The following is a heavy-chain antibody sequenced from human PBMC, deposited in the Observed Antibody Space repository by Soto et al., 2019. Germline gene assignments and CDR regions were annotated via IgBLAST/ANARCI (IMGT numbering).Heavy chain of an antibody. J-gene: IGHJ5*02. CDR1: GYSISSGYH. CDR3: ARQDRVVAEGRWFDP. CDR2: VHYSGNT. Sequence: ETLSLTCTVSGYSISSGYHWAWIRQPPGKGLEWLGSVHYSGNTYYNPSLKSRLTISVDKSKNQFSLNLSSVTAADTAVYYCARQDRVVAEGRWFDPWGQGTLVTVSS. V-gene: IGHV4-38-2*02. D-gene: IGHD2-15*01.